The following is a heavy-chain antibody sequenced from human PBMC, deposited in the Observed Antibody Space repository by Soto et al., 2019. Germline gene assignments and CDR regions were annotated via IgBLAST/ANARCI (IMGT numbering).Heavy chain of an antibody. CDR3: ARDSYYYGSGSYSTDFDY. D-gene: IGHD3-10*01. V-gene: IGHV3-21*01. J-gene: IGHJ4*02. CDR2: ISSSSSYI. Sequence: GGSLRLSCAASGFTFSSYSMNWVRQAPGKGLEWVSSISSSSSYIYYADSVKGRFTISRDNAKNSLYLQMNSLRAEDTAVYYCARDSYYYGSGSYSTDFDYWGQGTLVTVSS. CDR1: GFTFSSYS.